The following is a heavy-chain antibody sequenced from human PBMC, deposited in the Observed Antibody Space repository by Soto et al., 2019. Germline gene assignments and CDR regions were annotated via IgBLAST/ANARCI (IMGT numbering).Heavy chain of an antibody. CDR3: ARVIRGAYYNSPLDT. CDR2: INPYSGGA. J-gene: IGHJ5*02. Sequence: GASVKVSCKASGYTFTVYFMHCVLQSPVQGLEWMGCINPYSGGADYAQSFQGRVTMTRDTSISTVYMELSRLRFDDTAVYYCARVIRGAYYNSPLDTWGQGTVVTVSS. V-gene: IGHV1-2*02. D-gene: IGHD3-10*01. CDR1: GYTFTVYF.